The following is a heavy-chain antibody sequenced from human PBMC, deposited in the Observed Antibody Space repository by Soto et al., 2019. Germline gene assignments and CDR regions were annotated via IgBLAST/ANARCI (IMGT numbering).Heavy chain of an antibody. CDR1: GSSISSSNW. Sequence: SETLSLTCAVAGSSISSSNWWSWVHQPPGKGLEWIGEIYHSGSTNYNPSLKSRVTISVDKSKNQFSLKLSSVTAADTAVYYCARDRRVTIFGVVMIGNYYGMDVWGQGTTVTVSS. J-gene: IGHJ6*02. CDR3: ARDRRVTIFGVVMIGNYYGMDV. CDR2: IYHSGST. D-gene: IGHD3-3*01. V-gene: IGHV4-4*02.